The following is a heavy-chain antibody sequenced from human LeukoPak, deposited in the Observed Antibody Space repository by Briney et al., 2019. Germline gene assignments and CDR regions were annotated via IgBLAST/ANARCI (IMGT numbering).Heavy chain of an antibody. CDR2: IYTSGST. V-gene: IGHV4-4*07. J-gene: IGHJ4*02. CDR1: GGSLSSYY. CDR3: ARGLGSGSGLDY. D-gene: IGHD3-10*01. Sequence: PSETLSLTCSVAGGSLSSYYWNWIRQPAGKGLEWIGRIYTSGSTTYNPSLKSRVTMSIGTSKNQFSLKLSSVTAADTAVYYCARGLGSGSGLDYWGQGTLVTVSS.